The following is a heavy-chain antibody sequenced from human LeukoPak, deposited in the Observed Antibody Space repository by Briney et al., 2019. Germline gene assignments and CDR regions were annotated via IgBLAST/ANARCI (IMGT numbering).Heavy chain of an antibody. V-gene: IGHV4-59*08. J-gene: IGHJ4*02. D-gene: IGHD6-19*01. CDR1: GASISPYY. CDR2: VFYNGRT. CDR3: AKDIAVAGTGY. Sequence: PSETLSLTCSVSGASISPYYWVWIRQPPGKGLEWIGYVFYNGRTSYNPSLKSRVTISADTSKNQFSLKMNSVTAADTAVYYCAKDIAVAGTGYWGQGTLVTVSS.